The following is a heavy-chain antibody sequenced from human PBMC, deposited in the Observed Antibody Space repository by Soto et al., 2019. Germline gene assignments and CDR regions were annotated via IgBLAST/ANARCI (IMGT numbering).Heavy chain of an antibody. CDR1: GYTVTSYY. CDR2: INPSGGYT. V-gene: IGHV1-46*01. CDR3: ARARNYFDY. J-gene: IGHJ4*02. Sequence: SVKVSGNASGYTVTSYYMNWVRQAPGQGLEWMGIINPSGGYTSYAQKLQGRVTMTRDTSTRTVYMELSSMRSEDTAVYYCARARNYFDYWGQGTLVPVSS.